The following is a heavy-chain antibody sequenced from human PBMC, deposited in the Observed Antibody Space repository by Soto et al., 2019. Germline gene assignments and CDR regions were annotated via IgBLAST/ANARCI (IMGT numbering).Heavy chain of an antibody. CDR3: ARGCTSCYTDY. CDR2: IYYSGST. V-gene: IGHV4-30-4*01. J-gene: IGHJ4*02. CDR1: GGSISSGDYY. Sequence: PSETLSLPSTVFGGSISSGDYYWSLIRQPPGKGLEWIGYIYYSGSTYYNPSLKSRVTISVDTSKNQFSLKLSSVTAADTAVYYCARGCTSCYTDYWGQGTLVTVSS. D-gene: IGHD2-2*02.